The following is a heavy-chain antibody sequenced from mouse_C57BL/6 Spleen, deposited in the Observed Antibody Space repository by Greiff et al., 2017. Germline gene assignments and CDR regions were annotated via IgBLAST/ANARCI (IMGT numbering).Heavy chain of an antibody. CDR3: ARRGWLLVSYYAMGY. CDR1: GYTFTDYN. CDR2: INPNNGGT. V-gene: IGHV1-18*01. J-gene: IGHJ4*01. Sequence: EVQLQQSGPELVKPGASVKIPCKASGYTFTDYNMDWVKQSHGKSLEWIGDINPNNGGTIYNQKFKGKATLTVDKSSSTAYMELRSLTSEDTAVYYCARRGWLLVSYYAMGYWGQGTSVTVSS. D-gene: IGHD2-3*01.